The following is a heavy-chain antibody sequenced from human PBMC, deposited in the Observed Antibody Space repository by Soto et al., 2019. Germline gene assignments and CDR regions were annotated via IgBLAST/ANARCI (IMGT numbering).Heavy chain of an antibody. CDR3: ARSGGYHYSFAY. CDR2: IIPILGIA. V-gene: IGHV1-69*02. Sequence: ASVKVSWKASGGTFSSYTISWVRQAPGQGLEWMGRIIPILGIANYAQKFQGRVTITADKSTSTAYMELSSLRSEDTAVYYCARSGGYHYSFAYWGQGTLVTVSS. J-gene: IGHJ4*02. CDR1: GGTFSSYT. D-gene: IGHD5-12*01.